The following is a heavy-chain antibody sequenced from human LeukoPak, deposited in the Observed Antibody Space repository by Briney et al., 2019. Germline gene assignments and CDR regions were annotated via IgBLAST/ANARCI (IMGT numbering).Heavy chain of an antibody. CDR1: GGTFSSYA. D-gene: IGHD3-16*02. CDR3: ASQSLAPVIRYYYGMDV. V-gene: IGHV1-69*01. Sequence: SVKVSCKASGGTFSSYAISWVRQAPGQGLEWMGGIIPIFGTANYAQKFQGRVTITADESTSTAYMELSSLRSEDTAVYYCASQSLAPVIRYYYGMDVWGQGTTVTVSS. J-gene: IGHJ6*02. CDR2: IIPIFGTA.